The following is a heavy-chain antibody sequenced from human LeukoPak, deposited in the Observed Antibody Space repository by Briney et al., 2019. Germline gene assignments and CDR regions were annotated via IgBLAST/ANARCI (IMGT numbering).Heavy chain of an antibody. CDR1: GFTFSDYY. CDR3: ARERYCSSTSCPHGDLDY. Sequence: GGSLRLSCAASGFTFSDYYMSWIRQAPGKGLEWVSYIGVSGSTMYYAESVKGRFTISRDNAKNSLYLQMNSLRAEDTAVYYCARERYCSSTSCPHGDLDYWGQGTLVSVSS. D-gene: IGHD2-2*01. J-gene: IGHJ4*02. CDR2: IGVSGSTM. V-gene: IGHV3-11*04.